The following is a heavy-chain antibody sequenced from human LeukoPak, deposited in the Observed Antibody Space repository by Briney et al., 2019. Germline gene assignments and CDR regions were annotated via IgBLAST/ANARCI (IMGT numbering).Heavy chain of an antibody. V-gene: IGHV3-21*01. CDR2: ISSSSSYI. D-gene: IGHD1-7*01. CDR3: ARGITGTTRDWFDP. J-gene: IGHJ5*02. CDR1: GFTFSSYS. Sequence: GGSLRLSCAASGFTFSSYSMNWVRQAPGMGLEWVSSISSSSSYIYYADSVKGRFTISRDNAKNSLYLQMNSLRAEDTAVYYCARGITGTTRDWFDPWGQGTLVTVSS.